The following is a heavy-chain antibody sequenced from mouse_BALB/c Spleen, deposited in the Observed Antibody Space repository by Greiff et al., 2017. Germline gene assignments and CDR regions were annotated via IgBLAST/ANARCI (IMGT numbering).Heavy chain of an antibody. D-gene: IGHD1-1*01. CDR1: GYSFTSYW. V-gene: IGHV1S126*01. CDR3: ARSPTPTVVRAMDY. CDR2: IDPSDSET. J-gene: IGHJ4*01. Sequence: VKLQQSGPQLVRPGASVKISCKASGYSFTSYWMHWVKQRPGQGLEWIGMIDPSDSETRLNQKFKDKATLTVDKSSSTAYMQLSSPTSEDSAVYYCARSPTPTVVRAMDYWGQGTSVTVSS.